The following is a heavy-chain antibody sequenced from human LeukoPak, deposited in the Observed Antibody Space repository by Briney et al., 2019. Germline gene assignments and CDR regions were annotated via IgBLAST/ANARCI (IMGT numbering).Heavy chain of an antibody. V-gene: IGHV3-74*01. J-gene: IGHJ5*02. D-gene: IGHD3-22*01. CDR2: ISSAGSST. CDR1: GFTFSSYW. CDR3: AREKPYYYDTNGYHNWFDP. Sequence: GGSLRLSCAASGFTFSSYWMHWVRQAPGKGLVWVSRISSAGSSTTYADSVKGRFTISRDNAKNTLYLQMSSLRAEDTAVYYCAREKPYYYDTNGYHNWFDPRGQGTLVTVSS.